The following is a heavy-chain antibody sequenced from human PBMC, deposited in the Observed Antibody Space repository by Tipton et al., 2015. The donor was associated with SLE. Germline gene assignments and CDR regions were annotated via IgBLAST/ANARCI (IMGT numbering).Heavy chain of an antibody. CDR1: GASISTSTYY. V-gene: IGHV4-39*07. CDR2: IYYSGST. D-gene: IGHD3-16*01. J-gene: IGHJ4*02. CDR3: ARFMISVGFDY. Sequence: LRLSCTVSGASISTSTYYWGWIRQPPGQGLEWIGSIYYSGSTNYNPSLKSRVTISVDTSKNQFSLKLSSVTAADTAVYYCARFMISVGFDYWGQGTLVTVSS.